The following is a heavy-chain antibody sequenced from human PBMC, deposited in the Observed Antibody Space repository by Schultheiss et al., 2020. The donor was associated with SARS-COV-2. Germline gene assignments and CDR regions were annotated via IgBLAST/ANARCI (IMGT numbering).Heavy chain of an antibody. V-gene: IGHV3-11*05. CDR2: ISSSSSYT. J-gene: IGHJ4*02. CDR3: ARAERDYYDSSGTRRYFFDF. Sequence: GGSLRLSCAASGFTFSSYWMSWIRQAPGKGLEWVSYISSSSSYTNYADSVKGRFTISRDNAKNSLYLQMNSLRAEDTAVYYCARAERDYYDSSGTRRYFFDFWGQGTLVTVSS. D-gene: IGHD3-22*01. CDR1: GFTFSSYW.